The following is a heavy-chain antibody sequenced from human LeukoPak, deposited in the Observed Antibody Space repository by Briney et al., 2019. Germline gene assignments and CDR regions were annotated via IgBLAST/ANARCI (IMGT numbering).Heavy chain of an antibody. J-gene: IGHJ4*02. CDR2: IIPIFGTA. D-gene: IGHD1-26*01. Sequence: ASMKVSCKASGGTFSSYAISWVRQAPGQGLEWMGGIIPIFGTANYAQKFQGRVTITADKSTSTAYMELSSLRSEDTAVYYCARGAYSGSYRGVFDYWGQGTLVTVSS. CDR3: ARGAYSGSYRGVFDY. CDR1: GGTFSSYA. V-gene: IGHV1-69*06.